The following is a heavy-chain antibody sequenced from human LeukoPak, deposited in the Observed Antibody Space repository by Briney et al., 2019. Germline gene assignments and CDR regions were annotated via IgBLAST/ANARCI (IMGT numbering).Heavy chain of an antibody. V-gene: IGHV3-30*03. Sequence: GGSLRLSCAASGFTFSSYGMHWVRQAPGKGLEWVAVISYDGSNKYYADSVKGRFTISRDNSKNTVYLQMNRLRAEDTAVYYCARDMGWFGESFLLNYYYGMDVWGQGTTVTVSS. CDR2: ISYDGSNK. CDR3: ARDMGWFGESFLLNYYYGMDV. J-gene: IGHJ6*02. D-gene: IGHD3-10*01. CDR1: GFTFSSYG.